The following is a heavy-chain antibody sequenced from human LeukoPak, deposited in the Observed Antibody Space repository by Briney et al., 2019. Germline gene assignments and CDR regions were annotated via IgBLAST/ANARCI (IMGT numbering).Heavy chain of an antibody. CDR3: AKDSGWPFDY. V-gene: IGHV3-15*07. J-gene: IGHJ4*02. D-gene: IGHD6-19*01. Sequence: GGSLRLSCAVSGLTLSNVWMNWVRQAPGKGLEWVGRIRSRGDGGTTDFAAPVKGRFTISRDDSKNTLYLQMNSLRAEDTAVYYCAKDSGWPFDYWGQGTLVTVSS. CDR1: GLTLSNVW. CDR2: IRSRGDGGTT.